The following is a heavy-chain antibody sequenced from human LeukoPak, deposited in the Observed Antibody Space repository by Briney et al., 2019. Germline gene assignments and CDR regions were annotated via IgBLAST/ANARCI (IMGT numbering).Heavy chain of an antibody. CDR3: ARGRMELHGGSWKDWFDP. CDR2: IIPIFGTA. J-gene: IGHJ5*02. Sequence: PWASVKVSCKASGGTFSSYAISWVRQAPGQGLEWMGGIIPIFGTANYAQKFQGRVTITADKSTSTAYMELSSVTAADTAVYYCARGRMELHGGSWKDWFDPWGQGTLVTVSS. D-gene: IGHD2-15*01. V-gene: IGHV1-69*06. CDR1: GGTFSSYA.